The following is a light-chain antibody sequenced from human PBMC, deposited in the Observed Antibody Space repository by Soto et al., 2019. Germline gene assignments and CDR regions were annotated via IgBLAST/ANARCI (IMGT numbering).Light chain of an antibody. V-gene: IGKV1-5*03. CDR2: KAS. Sequence: DIQMTQSPSTLSASVGDRVTITCRASQSISSWLAWYQQKPGKAPKLLIYKASSLESGVPSRFSGSGSGTVFTLTISSLQPDDVANYYCQQYNSYPWTFGRGTKLEIK. CDR1: QSISSW. J-gene: IGKJ2*02. CDR3: QQYNSYPWT.